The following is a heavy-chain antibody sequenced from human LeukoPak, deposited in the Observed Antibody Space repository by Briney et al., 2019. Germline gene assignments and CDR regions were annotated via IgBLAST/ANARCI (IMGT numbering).Heavy chain of an antibody. J-gene: IGHJ4*02. CDR1: GFTFSSYS. CDR2: ISSSSSYI. D-gene: IGHD3-9*01. V-gene: IGHV3-21*01. CDR3: AKVRLRYLDY. Sequence: GGSLRLSCAASGFTFSSYSMNWVRQAPGKGLEWVSSISSSSSYIYYADSVKGRFTISRDNSKNTLYLQMNSLRAEDTAVYYCAKVRLRYLDYWGQGTLVTVSS.